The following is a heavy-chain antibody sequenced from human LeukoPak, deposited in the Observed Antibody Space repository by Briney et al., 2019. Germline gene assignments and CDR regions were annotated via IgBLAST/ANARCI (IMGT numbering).Heavy chain of an antibody. V-gene: IGHV3-74*01. CDR2: INSDGSST. CDR1: GFTISSDW. CDR3: SRGDDYGDYVRD. J-gene: IGHJ4*02. Sequence: GRSLRLSCAASGFTISSDWMHWVRQAQGKGLVWVSRINSDGSSTSYADSVKGRFTISRDNAKNTLYLEMNSLRAEDTAVYYCSRGDDYGDYVRDWGQGTLVTVSS. D-gene: IGHD4-17*01.